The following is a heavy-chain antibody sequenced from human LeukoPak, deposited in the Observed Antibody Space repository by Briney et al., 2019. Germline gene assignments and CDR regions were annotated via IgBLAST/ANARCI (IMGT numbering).Heavy chain of an antibody. CDR2: MNPNSGNT. CDR3: AGGYGDYSDLDY. D-gene: IGHD4-17*01. J-gene: IGHJ4*02. V-gene: IGHV1-8*01. CDR1: GYTFTSYD. Sequence: ASVKVSCTASGYTFTSYDINWVRQATGQGLEWMGWMNPNSGNTGYAQKFQGRVTMTRNTSISTAYMELSSLRSEDTAVYYCAGGYGDYSDLDYWGQGTLVTVSS.